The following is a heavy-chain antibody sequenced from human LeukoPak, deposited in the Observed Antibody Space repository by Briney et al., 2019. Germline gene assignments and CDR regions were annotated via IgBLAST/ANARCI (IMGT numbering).Heavy chain of an antibody. CDR3: ARDEGYCSSTSCLGQNWFDP. J-gene: IGHJ5*02. Sequence: GGSLRLSCAASGFTVSSNYMSWVRQAPGKGLEWVSVIYSGGSTYDADSVRGRFTISRDNSKNTLYLQMNSLRAEDTAVYYCARDEGYCSSTSCLGQNWFDPWGQGTLVTVSS. V-gene: IGHV3-53*01. CDR1: GFTVSSNY. CDR2: IYSGGST. D-gene: IGHD2-2*01.